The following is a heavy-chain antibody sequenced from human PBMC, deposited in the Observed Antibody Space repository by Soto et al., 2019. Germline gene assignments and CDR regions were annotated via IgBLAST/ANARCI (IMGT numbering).Heavy chain of an antibody. CDR3: ARETEPFWSGYCLGY. J-gene: IGHJ4*02. D-gene: IGHD3-3*01. CDR1: GDSVSSNSAA. V-gene: IGHV6-1*01. CDR2: TYYRSKWYN. Sequence: SQTLSLTCAISGDSVSSNSAAWNWIRQSPSRGLEWLGRTYYRSKWYNDYADSVKGRFTIPRDNSKNTLYLQMNSLRAEDTAVYYCARETEPFWSGYCLGYRGQGTLVTVSS.